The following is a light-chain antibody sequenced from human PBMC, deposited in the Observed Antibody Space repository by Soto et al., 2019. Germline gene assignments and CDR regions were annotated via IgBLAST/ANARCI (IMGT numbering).Light chain of an antibody. Sequence: QSVLTQPPSASQTPGQRVTISCSGTSSNIGSNYVSWYQQLPRTAPKLLIYRNNQRPSGVPDRFSGSKSGTSASLAISGLRSEDEADYYCASRDDTLSGPWMFGGGTKVTVL. J-gene: IGLJ3*02. CDR1: SSNIGSNY. CDR3: ASRDDTLSGPWM. CDR2: RNN. V-gene: IGLV1-47*01.